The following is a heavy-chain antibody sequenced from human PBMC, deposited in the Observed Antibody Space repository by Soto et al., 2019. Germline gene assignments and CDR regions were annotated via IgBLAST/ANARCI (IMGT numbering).Heavy chain of an antibody. J-gene: IGHJ4*02. Sequence: QVQLQESGPGLVKPSETMSLTCTVSGVSISNSYCSWVRQPPGKKLEWIGHIWNSGTTAYNPSLRCRVTMSVDTSKNQVSLRLSTVTATDTAVYYCARGGGSYTTGWYNDYWGQGTLVTVSS. CDR3: ARGGGSYTTGWYNDY. CDR2: IWNSGTT. D-gene: IGHD6-19*01. V-gene: IGHV4-4*09. CDR1: GVSISNSY.